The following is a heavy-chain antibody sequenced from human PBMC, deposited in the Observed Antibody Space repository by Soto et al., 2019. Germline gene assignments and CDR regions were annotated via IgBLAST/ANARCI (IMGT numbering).Heavy chain of an antibody. D-gene: IGHD6-6*01. V-gene: IGHV2-70*04. CDR3: ARMVGSSRDY. CDR2: IDWEDDK. CDR1: GFSLSTSGMR. J-gene: IGHJ4*02. Sequence: SGPTVVNPTQTLTLTCTFSGFSLSTSGMRVSWVRQPPGKALEWLARIDWEDDKFYSTSLKTRLTISKDTSKNQVVLTMTNMDPVDTATYYCARMVGSSRDYWGQGTLVTVS.